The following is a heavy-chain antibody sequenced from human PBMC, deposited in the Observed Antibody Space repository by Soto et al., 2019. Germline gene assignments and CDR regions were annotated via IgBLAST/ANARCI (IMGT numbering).Heavy chain of an antibody. D-gene: IGHD5-18*01. CDR1: GYTFTSYG. CDR3: ASSLLVGYGLEGESD. Sequence: QVQLVQSGAEVKKPGASVKVSCKASGYTFTSYGISWVRQAPGQGLEWMGWISAYNGNTNYTQKLQGRVTKTTDTSTSTAYMELRSRRSDDTAVYFCASSLLVGYGLEGESDWGQGTLVTVSS. J-gene: IGHJ4*02. V-gene: IGHV1-18*01. CDR2: ISAYNGNT.